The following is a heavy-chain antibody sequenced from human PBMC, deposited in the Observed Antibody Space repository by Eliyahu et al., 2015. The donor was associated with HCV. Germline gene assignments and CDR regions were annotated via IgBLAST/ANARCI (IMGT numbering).Heavy chain of an antibody. CDR1: GFTSXDYW. J-gene: IGHJ6*02. V-gene: IGHV3-74*01. Sequence: EVQLVESGGGLVQPGGSLRLSCAASGFTSXDYWMHWVRQAPGKGLVWVSRINSDGSIDGSITSNADSVKGRFTTSRDNAKNTLYLQMNSLRAEDTAVYYCARGLSEGMDVWGHGTTVTVSS. CDR3: ARGLSEGMDV. CDR2: INSDGSIDGSIT.